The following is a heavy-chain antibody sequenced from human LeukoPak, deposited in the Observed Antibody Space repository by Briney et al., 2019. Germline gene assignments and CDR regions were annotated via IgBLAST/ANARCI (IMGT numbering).Heavy chain of an antibody. CDR2: IYYSGGT. Sequence: SETLSLTCTVSGGSISSYYWSWIRQPPGKGLEWIGYIYYSGGTNYNPSLKSRVTISVDTSKNQFSLKLSSVTAADTAVYYCARDRSPNWFDPWGQGTLVTVSS. CDR3: ARDRSPNWFDP. J-gene: IGHJ5*02. CDR1: GGSISSYY. V-gene: IGHV4-59*12.